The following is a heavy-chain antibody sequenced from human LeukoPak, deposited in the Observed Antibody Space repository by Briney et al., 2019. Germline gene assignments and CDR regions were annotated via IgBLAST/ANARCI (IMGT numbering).Heavy chain of an antibody. D-gene: IGHD6-13*01. V-gene: IGHV1-2*02. CDR1: GYTFTDYY. CDR2: INPNSGGA. CDR3: ARDLFAAAGIFDY. Sequence: SVKVSCKASGYTFTDYYMHWVRQAPGQGLEWMGWINPNSGGANYAQKFQGRVTMTRDTSISTAYMELSRLRSDDTAVYYCARDLFAAAGIFDYWGQGTLVTVSS. J-gene: IGHJ4*02.